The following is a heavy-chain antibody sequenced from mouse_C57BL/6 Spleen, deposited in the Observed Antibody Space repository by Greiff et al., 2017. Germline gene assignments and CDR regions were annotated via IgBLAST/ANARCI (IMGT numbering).Heavy chain of an antibody. CDR2: IYPGSGST. CDR3: AIPYGRNCWYVDV. CDR1: GYTFTSYW. D-gene: IGHD1-1*01. V-gene: IGHV1-55*01. J-gene: IGHJ1*03. Sequence: VQLQQPGAELVKPGASVKMSCKASGYTFTSYWITWVKQRPGQGLEWIGDIYPGSGSTNYNEKFKSKATLTVDTSSSTAYMQLSSLTSEDSAVYYCAIPYGRNCWYVDVWGTRTTVTVSS.